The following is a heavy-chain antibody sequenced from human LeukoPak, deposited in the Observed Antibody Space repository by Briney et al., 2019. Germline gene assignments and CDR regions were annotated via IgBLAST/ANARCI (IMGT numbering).Heavy chain of an antibody. CDR2: IIPIFGTV. D-gene: IGHD2-8*01. Sequence: SVKVSCKASGGTLSSYAISWVRQAPGQGLEWMGGIIPIFGTVKYAQKFQGRVMITADESTRTAYMELSSLRSEDTAVYYCARGSGRLYHFDYWGQGTLVTVSS. CDR1: GGTLSSYA. V-gene: IGHV1-69*13. J-gene: IGHJ4*02. CDR3: ARGSGRLYHFDY.